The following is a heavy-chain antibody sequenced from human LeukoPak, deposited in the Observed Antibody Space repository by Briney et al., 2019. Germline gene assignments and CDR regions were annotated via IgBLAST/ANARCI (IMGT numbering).Heavy chain of an antibody. V-gene: IGHV3-21*01. CDR1: RFTFNYSF. CDR2: ISSSSSYI. J-gene: IGHJ4*02. D-gene: IGHD3-9*01. Sequence: GGSLRLSCAASRFTFNYSFMNWVRQAPGKGLEWVSSISSSSSYIYYADSVKGRFTISRDNARNSLFLQMNSLRAEDTAVYYCANINFDYLDNYWGQGTLVTVSS. CDR3: ANINFDYLDNY.